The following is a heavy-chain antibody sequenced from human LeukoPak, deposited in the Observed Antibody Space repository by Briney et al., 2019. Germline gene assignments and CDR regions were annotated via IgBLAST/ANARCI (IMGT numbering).Heavy chain of an antibody. J-gene: IGHJ4*02. CDR1: GASVGSGGHY. Sequence: SETLSLTCTVSGASVGSGGHYWSWIRQPAGKGLEWLGRIYVTGSTNYNPSLNSRVSISIDTSNNQFFVQLTSVTAADTAVYFCARARSGPARDYFDSWSQGILVTVSS. V-gene: IGHV4-61*02. CDR2: IYVTGST. CDR3: ARARSGPARDYFDS. D-gene: IGHD6-6*01.